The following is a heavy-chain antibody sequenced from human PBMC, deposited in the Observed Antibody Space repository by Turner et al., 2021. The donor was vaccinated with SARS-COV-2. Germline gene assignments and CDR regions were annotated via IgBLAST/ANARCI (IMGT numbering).Heavy chain of an antibody. CDR3: ARGHVPAASNFYYYYYYGMDV. J-gene: IGHJ6*02. CDR1: GFTFSRAW. Sequence: EVQLVESGGGFVKPGGSLRLSCAASGFTFSRAWMNWVRRAPGKGLEWVSVIYSGGSTYYADSVKGRFTISRDNSKNTLYLQMNSLRAEDTAVYYCARGHVPAASNFYYYYYYGMDVWGQGTTVTVSS. D-gene: IGHD2-2*01. CDR2: IYSGGST. V-gene: IGHV3-53*01.